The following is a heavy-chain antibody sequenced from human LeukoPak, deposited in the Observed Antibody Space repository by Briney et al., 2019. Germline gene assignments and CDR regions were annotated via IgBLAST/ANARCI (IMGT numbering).Heavy chain of an antibody. V-gene: IGHV4-34*08. D-gene: IGHD5-12*01. CDR1: GSTFGSYA. CDR2: INHSGST. Sequence: GSLRLSCAASGSTFGSYAMSWVRQPPGKGLEWIGEINHSGSTNYNPSLKSRVTISVDTSKNQFSLKLGSVTAADTAVYYCAIIYSGYDLDYWGQGTQVTVSS. CDR3: AIIYSGYDLDY. J-gene: IGHJ4*02.